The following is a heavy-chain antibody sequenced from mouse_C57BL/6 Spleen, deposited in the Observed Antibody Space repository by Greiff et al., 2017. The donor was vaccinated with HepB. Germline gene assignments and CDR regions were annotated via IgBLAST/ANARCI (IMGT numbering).Heavy chain of an antibody. V-gene: IGHV1-55*01. Sequence: QVQLQQPWAVLVKPWASAQMSCKASGYTFTSYWLTWVKQRPGQGLEWIGDIYPGSGSTNYNEKFKSKATLTVDTSSSTAYMQLSSLTSEDSAVYYCGRRGNPYYYAMDYWGQGTSVTVSS. CDR1: GYTFTSYW. D-gene: IGHD6-1*01. J-gene: IGHJ4*01. CDR3: GRRGNPYYYAMDY. CDR2: IYPGSGST.